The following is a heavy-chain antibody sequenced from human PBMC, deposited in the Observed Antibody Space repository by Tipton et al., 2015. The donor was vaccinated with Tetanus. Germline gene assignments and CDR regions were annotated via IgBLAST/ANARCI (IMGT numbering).Heavy chain of an antibody. V-gene: IGHV4-59*01. CDR1: GGSISSYY. Sequence: TLPLTCTVSGGSISSYYWSWIRQPPGKGLEWIGYIYYSGSTNYNPSLKSRVTISVDTSKNQFSLKLSSVTAADTAVYYCARDSAAAGIYGMDVWGQGTTVTVSS. J-gene: IGHJ6*02. CDR3: ARDSAAAGIYGMDV. CDR2: IYYSGST. D-gene: IGHD6-13*01.